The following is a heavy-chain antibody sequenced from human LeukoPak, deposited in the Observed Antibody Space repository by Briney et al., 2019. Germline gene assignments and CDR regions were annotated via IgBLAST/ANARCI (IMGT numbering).Heavy chain of an antibody. D-gene: IGHD1-14*01. V-gene: IGHV4-59*01. CDR2: VYSSGST. CDR3: ATRWVLSGEPY. CDR1: GGSISNYY. J-gene: IGHJ4*02. Sequence: SETLSLTCTVSGGSISNYYWSWIRQPPGRGLEWIGYVYSSGSTNYNPSLKSRVTISVDTSKNQLSLKLSSVTAADTAVYYCATRWVLSGEPYWGQGTLVTVSS.